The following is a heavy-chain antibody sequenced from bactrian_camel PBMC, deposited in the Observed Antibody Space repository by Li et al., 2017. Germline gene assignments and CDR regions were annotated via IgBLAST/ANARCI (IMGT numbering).Heavy chain of an antibody. CDR1: GSRYSSLC. D-gene: IGHD1*01. V-gene: IGHV3S6*01. Sequence: QLVESGGGSVQAGGSLRLSCVASGSRYSSLCMGWFRQAPGKEREGVASIDSERRTSYADSVKGRFSISRDIADHTLYLQMSNLKPEDTALYYCASRVGMCGPNWSKLRFDSRGPGTQVTVS. CDR2: IDSERRT. J-gene: IGHJ4*01. CDR3: ASRVGMCGPNWSKLRFDS.